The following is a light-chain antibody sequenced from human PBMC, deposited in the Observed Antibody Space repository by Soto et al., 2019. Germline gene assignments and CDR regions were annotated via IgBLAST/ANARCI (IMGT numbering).Light chain of an antibody. CDR3: QVWDNSSDHYV. J-gene: IGLJ1*01. CDR1: NIGVKT. Sequence: SYELTQAPSVSVAPGKTATITCGGDNIGVKTVHWYQQKPGQAPELVIYYDKDRPSGIPERFSGSNSGNTATLTISRVEAGDEADYYCQVWDNSSDHYVFGAGTKLTVL. V-gene: IGLV3-21*04. CDR2: YDK.